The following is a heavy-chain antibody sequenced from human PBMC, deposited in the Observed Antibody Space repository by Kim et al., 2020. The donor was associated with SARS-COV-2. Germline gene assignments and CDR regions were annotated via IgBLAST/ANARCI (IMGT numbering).Heavy chain of an antibody. D-gene: IGHD6-13*01. CDR3: TTGSSSWERGNFDY. CDR2: IKSKTDGGTT. CDR1: GFTFSNAW. J-gene: IGHJ4*02. Sequence: GGSLRLSCAASGFTFSNAWMSWVRQAPGKGLEWVGRIKSKTDGGTTDYAAPVKGRFTISRDDSKNTLYLQMNSLKTEDTAVYYCTTGSSSWERGNFDYWGQGTLVTVSS. V-gene: IGHV3-15*01.